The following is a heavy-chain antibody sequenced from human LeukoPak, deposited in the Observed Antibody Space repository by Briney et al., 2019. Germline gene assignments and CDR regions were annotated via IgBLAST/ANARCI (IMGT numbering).Heavy chain of an antibody. CDR2: ISGSGGST. J-gene: IGHJ4*02. Sequence: GASLRLSCAASGFTFSSYAMSWVRQAPGKGLEWVSAISGSGGSTYYADSVKGRFTISRDNSKNTLYLQMNSLRAEDTAVYYCAKVTSGSYTFDYWGQGTLVTVS. CDR1: GFTFSSYA. D-gene: IGHD1-26*01. V-gene: IGHV3-23*01. CDR3: AKVTSGSYTFDY.